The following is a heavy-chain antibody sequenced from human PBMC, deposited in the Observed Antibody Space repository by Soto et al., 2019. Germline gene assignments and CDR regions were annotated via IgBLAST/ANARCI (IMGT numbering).Heavy chain of an antibody. Sequence: PSETLSLTCTVSGGFISTYYWSWIRQSPGKGLEWIGYVYYSGSTDYNPSLRSRVTISVDTSKNQFSLKLSSVTAADTAVYYCARVPDYWGQGTLVTVSS. V-gene: IGHV4-59*12. D-gene: IGHD2-2*01. CDR3: ARVPDY. J-gene: IGHJ4*02. CDR1: GGFISTYY. CDR2: VYYSGST.